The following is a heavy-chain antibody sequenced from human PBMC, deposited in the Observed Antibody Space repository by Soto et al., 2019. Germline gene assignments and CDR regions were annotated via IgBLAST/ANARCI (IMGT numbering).Heavy chain of an antibody. V-gene: IGHV1-2*04. CDR2: INPNSGGT. CDR3: ARDRATPGSYYYYYYYMDV. D-gene: IGHD5-12*01. CDR1: GYTFTGYY. J-gene: IGHJ6*03. Sequence: ASVKVSCKASGYTFTGYYMHWVRQAPGQGLEWMGWINPNSGGTNYAQKFQGWVTMTRDTSISTAYMELSRLRSDDTAVYYCARDRATPGSYYYYYYYMDVWGKGTTVTVSS.